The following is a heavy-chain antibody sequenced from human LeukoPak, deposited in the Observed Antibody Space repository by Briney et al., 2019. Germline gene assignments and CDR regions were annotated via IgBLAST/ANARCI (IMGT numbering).Heavy chain of an antibody. V-gene: IGHV3-23*01. Sequence: PGGSLRLSCAASGFTFNSYAMSWVRRAPGKGLEWVSTISSSGGSTYYADSVKGRFTISRDNSKNTLYLQMNSLRAEDAALYYCANRGGWPRFDYWGQGTLVTVSS. J-gene: IGHJ4*02. CDR1: GFTFNSYA. CDR3: ANRGGWPRFDY. D-gene: IGHD6-19*01. CDR2: ISSSGGST.